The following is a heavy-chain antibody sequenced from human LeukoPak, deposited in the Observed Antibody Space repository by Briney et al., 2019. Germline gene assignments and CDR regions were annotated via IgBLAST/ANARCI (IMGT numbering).Heavy chain of an antibody. D-gene: IGHD4-17*01. CDR1: GFTFDDYA. V-gene: IGHV3-9*01. Sequence: SLRLSCAASGFTFDDYAMHWVRQAPGKGLEWVSGISWNSGSIGYADSVKGRFTISRDNAKNSLYLQMNSLRAEDTALYYCAKFWSGLRSWGQGTLVTVSS. CDR2: ISWNSGSI. CDR3: AKFWSGLRS. J-gene: IGHJ4*02.